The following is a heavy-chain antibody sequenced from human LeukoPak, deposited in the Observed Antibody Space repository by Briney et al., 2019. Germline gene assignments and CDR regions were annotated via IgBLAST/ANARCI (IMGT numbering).Heavy chain of an antibody. Sequence: GGSLRLSCAASGFTFDDYAMHWVRHAPGQVREWVACISWNSGSIRYADSVKGPFTIARDNAKTLLYLQMPRVRAEATALHSCTRFYSSDWYVNGDYWGQGTLVTVSS. D-gene: IGHD6-19*01. CDR2: ISWNSGSI. J-gene: IGHJ4*02. CDR3: TRFYSSDWYVNGDY. CDR1: GFTFDDYA. V-gene: IGHV3-9*01.